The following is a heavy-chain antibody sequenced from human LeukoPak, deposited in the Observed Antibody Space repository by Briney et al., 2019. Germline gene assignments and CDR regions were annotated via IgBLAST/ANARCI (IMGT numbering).Heavy chain of an antibody. CDR2: IYSDGTT. V-gene: IGHV3-53*01. D-gene: IGHD4-11*01. CDR3: ARALTITTNFDC. Sequence: GGSLRLSCAASGFTFSDYYMSWIRQAPGKGLEWVSIIYSDGTTHYADSVRGRFDISRDTFRNTVFLQMNSLRVEDTAVYYCARALTITTNFDCWGQGTLVTVSS. CDR1: GFTFSDYY. J-gene: IGHJ4*02.